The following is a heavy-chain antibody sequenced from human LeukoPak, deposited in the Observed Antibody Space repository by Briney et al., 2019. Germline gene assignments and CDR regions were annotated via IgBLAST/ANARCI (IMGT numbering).Heavy chain of an antibody. CDR2: INHSGST. V-gene: IGHV4-34*01. CDR3: ARAFDGRITIFGVVRDWYFDL. D-gene: IGHD3-3*01. J-gene: IGHJ2*01. CDR1: GGSFSGYY. Sequence: PSETLSLTCAVYGGSFSGYYWSWIRQPPGKGLEWIGEINHSGSTNYNPSLKSRVTISVDTSKNQFSLKLSSVTAADTAVYYSARAFDGRITIFGVVRDWYFDLWGRGTLVTVSS.